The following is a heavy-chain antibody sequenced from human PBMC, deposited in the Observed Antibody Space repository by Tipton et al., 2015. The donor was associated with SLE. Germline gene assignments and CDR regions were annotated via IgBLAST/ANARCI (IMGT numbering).Heavy chain of an antibody. D-gene: IGHD6-19*01. Sequence: SLRLSCAASGFTFSSYSMNWVRQAPGKGLEWVSSISSSSSYIYYADSVKGRFTISRDNSKNTLYLQMNSLRAEDTAVYYCAKDSEQWLVQGYFQHWGQGTLVTVSS. CDR2: ISSSSSYI. CDR3: AKDSEQWLVQGYFQH. J-gene: IGHJ1*01. CDR1: GFTFSSYS. V-gene: IGHV3-21*01.